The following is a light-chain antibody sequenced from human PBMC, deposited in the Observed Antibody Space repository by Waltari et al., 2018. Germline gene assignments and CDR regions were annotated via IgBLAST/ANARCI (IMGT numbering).Light chain of an antibody. CDR2: DAS. CDR3: QHHNSYPWT. J-gene: IGKJ1*01. Sequence: DIQMTQSPSTLSASVGDSVAISCRASQSITSRLAWYQQRPGKAPQLLIFDASTLESGVPSRFSGSGSGTEFTLTISSLQPDDFATYYCQHHNSYPWTFGQGTKVEIK. CDR1: QSITSR. V-gene: IGKV1-5*01.